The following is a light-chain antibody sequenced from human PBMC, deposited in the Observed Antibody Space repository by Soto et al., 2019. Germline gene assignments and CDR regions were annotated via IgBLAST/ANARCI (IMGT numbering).Light chain of an antibody. J-gene: IGKJ1*01. CDR3: QHYNSYPEA. CDR2: KAS. Sequence: EIQMTQSPSTLSASVGDRVTITCRASQSISSWLAWYQKKPGKDPKLLIYKASSLESGVPSRFSGSGSGTEFNLTISSLQTDDLATYYCQHYNSYPEAFGQGTKVEIK. V-gene: IGKV1-5*03. CDR1: QSISSW.